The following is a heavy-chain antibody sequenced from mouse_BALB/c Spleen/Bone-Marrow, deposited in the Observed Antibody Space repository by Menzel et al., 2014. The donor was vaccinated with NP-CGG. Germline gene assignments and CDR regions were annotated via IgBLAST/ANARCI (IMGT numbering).Heavy chain of an antibody. CDR3: AREVLRDYFDY. J-gene: IGHJ2*01. CDR1: GFAFSSYD. V-gene: IGHV5-12-1*01. CDR2: ISSGGGSA. D-gene: IGHD1-1*01. Sequence: DVMLVEPGGGLVKPGGSLKLSCAASGFAFSSYDMSWVRQTPEKRLGWVAYISSGGGSAYYPDIVKVRFTISRDNAKNTLYLQMSSLKSEDTAMYYCAREVLRDYFDYWGQGTTLTVSS.